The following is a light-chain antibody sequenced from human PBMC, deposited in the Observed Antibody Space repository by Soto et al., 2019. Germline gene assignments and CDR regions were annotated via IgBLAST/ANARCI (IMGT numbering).Light chain of an antibody. J-gene: IGLJ1*01. CDR3: SSYAVTNLFV. CDR1: SSDVGGYNY. CDR2: EVS. Sequence: QAALTQPPSASGSPGQSVTISCTGTSSDVGGYNYISWYQQHPGKAPKVIIYEVSKRPSGVPDRFSGSKSGSTASLTVSGLQAEDEADYYCSSYAVTNLFVFGTATTVTVL. V-gene: IGLV2-8*01.